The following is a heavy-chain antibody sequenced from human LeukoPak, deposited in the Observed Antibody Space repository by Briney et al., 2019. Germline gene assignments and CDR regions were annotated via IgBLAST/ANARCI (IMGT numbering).Heavy chain of an antibody. D-gene: IGHD5-12*01. V-gene: IGHV3-53*01. J-gene: IGHJ4*02. CDR2: IYGGGST. Sequence: GGSLRISCAASGFTVSSNYMSGVRQAPGKGLEWVSVIYGGGSTYYADSVKGRFTISRDNSKNTLYLQMNSLRAEDTAVYYCARGSGGYSGYADYWGQGTLVTVSS. CDR3: ARGSGGYSGYADY. CDR1: GFTVSSNY.